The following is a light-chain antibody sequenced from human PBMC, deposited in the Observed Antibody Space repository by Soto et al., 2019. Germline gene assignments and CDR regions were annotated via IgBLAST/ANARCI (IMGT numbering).Light chain of an antibody. J-gene: IGLJ2*01. Sequence: QSVLTQPPSVSGAPGQRVTISCTGSSSNIGAGYDVHWYQQLPGSAPKLLIYGNTNRPSGVPDRFSGSKSGTSASLAITGLQAEDEADYSCQSYDNSLSGLFGGGTKLTVL. CDR1: SSNIGAGYD. CDR2: GNT. V-gene: IGLV1-40*01. CDR3: QSYDNSLSGL.